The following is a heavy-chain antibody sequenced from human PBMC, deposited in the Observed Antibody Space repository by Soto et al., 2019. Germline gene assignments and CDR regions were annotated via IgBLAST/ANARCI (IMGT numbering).Heavy chain of an antibody. CDR1: GFTFSDYW. J-gene: IGHJ4*02. CDR2: IKQDGSDT. D-gene: IGHD5-18*01. CDR3: ARGTRYSFGSFDF. Sequence: GGSLRLSCAASGFTFSDYWMTWVRQAPGKGLEWVADIKQDGSDTYYAGSVKGRFTVSRDSVKNSLSLQMNSLRAEDTAVYYFARGTRYSFGSFDFWGQGTLVTVSS. V-gene: IGHV3-7*03.